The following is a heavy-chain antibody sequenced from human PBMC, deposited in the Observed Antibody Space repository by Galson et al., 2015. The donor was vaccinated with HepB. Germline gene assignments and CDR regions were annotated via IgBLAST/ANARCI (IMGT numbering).Heavy chain of an antibody. J-gene: IGHJ6*02. Sequence: TLSLTCTVSGGSISSGSYYWSWIRQPAGKGLEWIGRIYTSGSTNYNPSLKSRVTISVDTSKNQFSLKLSSVTAADTAVYYCARDRDQWLVPLYYYYGMDVWGQGTTVTVSS. V-gene: IGHV4-61*02. D-gene: IGHD6-19*01. CDR3: ARDRDQWLVPLYYYYGMDV. CDR2: IYTSGST. CDR1: GGSISSGSYY.